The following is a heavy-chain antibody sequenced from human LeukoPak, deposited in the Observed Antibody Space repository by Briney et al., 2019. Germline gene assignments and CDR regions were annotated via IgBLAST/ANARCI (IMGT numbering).Heavy chain of an antibody. J-gene: IGHJ5*02. CDR2: IIPILGIA. CDR1: GGTFSSYA. CDR3: APSQEGWFDP. Sequence: ASVKVSCKASGGTFSSYAISWVRQAPGQGLEWMGRIIPILGIANYAQKFQGRVTITADKSTSTAYMELCSLRSEDTAVYYCAPSQEGWFDPWGQGTLVTVSS. V-gene: IGHV1-69*04.